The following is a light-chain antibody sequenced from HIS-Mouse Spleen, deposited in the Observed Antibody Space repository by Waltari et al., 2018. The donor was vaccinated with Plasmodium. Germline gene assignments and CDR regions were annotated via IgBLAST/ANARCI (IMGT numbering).Light chain of an antibody. Sequence: DIPMTQSPSSLSASVGDRVTITCQASQDISNYLNLYQQKPWKAPKLLIYDASNLEKGVPSRFSGSGSGTDFTFTISSLQPEDIATYYCQQYDNLPLTFGGGTKVEIK. V-gene: IGKV1-33*01. CDR3: QQYDNLPLT. J-gene: IGKJ4*01. CDR2: DAS. CDR1: QDISNY.